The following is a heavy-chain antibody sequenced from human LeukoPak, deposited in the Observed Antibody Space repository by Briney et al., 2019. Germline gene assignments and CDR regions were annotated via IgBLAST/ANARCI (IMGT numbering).Heavy chain of an antibody. CDR1: GFTFSSYG. V-gene: IGHV3-33*01. J-gene: IGHJ4*02. D-gene: IGHD1-1*01. CDR2: IWYDGSNK. CDR3: ARDPASRTTYFDY. Sequence: PGRSLRLSCAASGFTFSSYGMHWVSQAPGKGLEWVAIIWYDGSNKYYADSVKGRFTISRDNSKLYLQMNSLRAEDTAVYYCARDPASRTTYFDYWGQGTLGSVSS.